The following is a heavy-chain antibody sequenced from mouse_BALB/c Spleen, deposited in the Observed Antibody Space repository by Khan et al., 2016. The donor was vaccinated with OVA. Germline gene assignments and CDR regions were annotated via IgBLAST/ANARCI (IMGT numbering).Heavy chain of an antibody. V-gene: IGHV3-2*02. CDR3: ARVYGGDFDY. CDR2: ISYSGNT. CDR1: GYSITSDYA. J-gene: IGHJ2*01. Sequence: EVKLVESGPGLVKPSQSLSLTCTVTGYSITSDYAWNWIRQLPGNKLEWMGFISYSGNTNYIPSLKSRISITRDTSKNQFFLQLNSVTTEDTATYYCARVYGGDFDYWGQGTTLTVSS. D-gene: IGHD1-1*01.